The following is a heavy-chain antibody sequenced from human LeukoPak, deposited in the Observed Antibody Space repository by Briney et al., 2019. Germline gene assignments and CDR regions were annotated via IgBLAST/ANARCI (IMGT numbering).Heavy chain of an antibody. Sequence: PSETLSLTCTVSGGSISTYYWSWIRQPPGKGLEWIGNIYYSGSANYNPSLKSRVTISVDTSKNQFSLKLTAVTAADTAVYYCARHRYSSAWSVVDYWGQGTLVTVSS. J-gene: IGHJ4*02. V-gene: IGHV4-59*08. D-gene: IGHD6-19*01. CDR2: IYYSGSA. CDR3: ARHRYSSAWSVVDY. CDR1: GGSISTYY.